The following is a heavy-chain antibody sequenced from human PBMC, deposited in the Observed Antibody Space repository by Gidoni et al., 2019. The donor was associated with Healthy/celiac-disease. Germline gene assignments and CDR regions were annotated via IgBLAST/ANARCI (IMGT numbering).Heavy chain of an antibody. V-gene: IGHV3-53*01. J-gene: IGHJ6*02. Sequence: EVQLVESGGGLIQPGGSLRLSCAASGFTVSSNYISWVRQAPGKGLEWVSVIYSGGSTYYADSVKGRFTISRDNSKNTLYLQMNSLRAEDTAVYYCARDLTTVTTRYYFGDYGMDVWGQGTTVTVSS. D-gene: IGHD4-17*01. CDR2: IYSGGST. CDR1: GFTVSSNY. CDR3: ARDLTTVTTRYYFGDYGMDV.